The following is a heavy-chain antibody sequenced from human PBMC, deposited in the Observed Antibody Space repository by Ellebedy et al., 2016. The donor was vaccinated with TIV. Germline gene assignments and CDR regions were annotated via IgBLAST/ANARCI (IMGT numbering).Heavy chain of an antibody. J-gene: IGHJ4*02. V-gene: IGHV3-23*01. CDR1: GFTFSSYA. D-gene: IGHD6-19*01. Sequence: GESLKISCVASGFTFSSYAMSWVRQAPGKGLEWVSTISAGGGSAYSADSVKGRFSISRDNSRKFLYLQMNSLRVEATAVYYCAKATAVANYYFDYWGQGTLVTVSS. CDR2: ISAGGGSA. CDR3: AKATAVANYYFDY.